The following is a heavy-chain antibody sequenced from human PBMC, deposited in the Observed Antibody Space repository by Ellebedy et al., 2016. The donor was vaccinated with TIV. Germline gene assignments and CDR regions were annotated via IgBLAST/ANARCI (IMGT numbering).Heavy chain of an antibody. CDR2: IYYSGST. J-gene: IGHJ6*03. CDR1: GGSISSYY. V-gene: IGHV4-59*01. D-gene: IGHD3-3*01. CDR3: AREKGHYDFWKDYYYMDV. Sequence: SETLSLXCTVSGGSISSYYWSWIRQPPGKGLEWIGYIYYSGSTNYNPSLKSRVTISVDTSKNQFSLKLSSVTAADTAVYYCAREKGHYDFWKDYYYMDVWGKGTTVTVSS.